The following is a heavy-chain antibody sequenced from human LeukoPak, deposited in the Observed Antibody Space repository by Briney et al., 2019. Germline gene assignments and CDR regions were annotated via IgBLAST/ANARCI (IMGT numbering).Heavy chain of an antibody. CDR2: ISRSSRAI. V-gene: IGHV3-48*04. D-gene: IGHD6-13*01. CDR3: AGDPSVGSTWYYYVDV. CDR1: GFSLGSYA. J-gene: IGHJ6*03. Sequence: GGSLRLSCEASGFSLGSYAMSWIRQAPGRGLGYIAYISRSSRAINYAESVRGRFTVSRDNARNSLYLQMNGLRAEDTAVYHCAGDPSVGSTWYYYVDVWGKGTTVTVSS.